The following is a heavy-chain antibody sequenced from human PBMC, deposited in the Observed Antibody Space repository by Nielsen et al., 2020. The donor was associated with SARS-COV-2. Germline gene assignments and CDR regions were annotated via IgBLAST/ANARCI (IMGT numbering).Heavy chain of an antibody. CDR3: AKDYLPSMVRGAVDY. Sequence: GESLKISCAASGFTFSSYSMNWVRQAPGKGLEWVSYISSSSSTIYYADSVKGRFTISRDNAKNSLYLRMNSLRAEDTAVYYCAKDYLPSMVRGAVDYWGQGTLVTVSS. D-gene: IGHD3-10*01. V-gene: IGHV3-48*01. CDR1: GFTFSSYS. CDR2: ISSSSSTI. J-gene: IGHJ4*02.